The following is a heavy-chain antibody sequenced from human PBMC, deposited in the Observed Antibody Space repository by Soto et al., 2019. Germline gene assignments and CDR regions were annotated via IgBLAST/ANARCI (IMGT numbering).Heavy chain of an antibody. V-gene: IGHV3-21*01. CDR3: ARLRYCSSTSCAPRDAFDI. J-gene: IGHJ3*02. Sequence: PGGSLRLSCAASGFTFSSYSMNWVRQAPGKGLEWVSSISSSSSYIYYADSVKGRFTISRDNAKNSLYLQMNSLRDEDTAVYYCARLRYCSSTSCAPRDAFDIWGQGTMVTVSS. CDR2: ISSSSSYI. D-gene: IGHD2-2*01. CDR1: GFTFSSYS.